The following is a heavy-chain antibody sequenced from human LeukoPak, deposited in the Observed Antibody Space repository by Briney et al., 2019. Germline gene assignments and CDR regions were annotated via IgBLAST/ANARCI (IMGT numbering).Heavy chain of an antibody. J-gene: IGHJ4*02. CDR2: IYYSGST. V-gene: IGHV4-39*07. D-gene: IGHD1-26*01. Sequence: SETLSLTCTVSGGSISSSSYYWGWIRQPPGKVLEWIGSIYYSGSTYYNPSLKSRVTISVDTSKNQFSLKLSSVTAADTAVYYCARDVYSGSYYTDYWGQGTLVTVSS. CDR1: GGSISSSSYY. CDR3: ARDVYSGSYYTDY.